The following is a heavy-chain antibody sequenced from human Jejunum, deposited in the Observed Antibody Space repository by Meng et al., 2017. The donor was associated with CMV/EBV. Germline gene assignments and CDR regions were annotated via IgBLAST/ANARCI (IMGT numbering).Heavy chain of an antibody. CDR2: ISGSGSTI. CDR1: SSDE. V-gene: IGHV3-48*03. J-gene: IGHJ4*02. Sequence: SSDEMNWVRKAQGKGLEWVSYISGSGSTIYYADSVKGRFTISRDNAKNSLYLQMNSLRAEDTAVYYCARDGGYYDSSGYPVGLDYWGQGTLVTVSS. D-gene: IGHD3-22*01. CDR3: ARDGGYYDSSGYPVGLDY.